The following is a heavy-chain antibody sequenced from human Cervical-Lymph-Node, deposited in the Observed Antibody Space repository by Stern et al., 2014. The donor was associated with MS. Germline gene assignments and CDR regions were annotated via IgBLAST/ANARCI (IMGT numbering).Heavy chain of an antibody. CDR1: GGSISSYY. J-gene: IGHJ5*02. CDR3: ARGATQAFDP. CDR2: IYYSGST. V-gene: IGHV4-59*01. Sequence: VQLEESGPGLVKPSETLSLTCTVSGGSISSYYWSWSRQPPGTGLEWIGYIYYSGSTNYNPSLKSRVTISVDPSKTQFSLKLSSVTAADTAVYYCARGATQAFDPWGQGTLVTVSS.